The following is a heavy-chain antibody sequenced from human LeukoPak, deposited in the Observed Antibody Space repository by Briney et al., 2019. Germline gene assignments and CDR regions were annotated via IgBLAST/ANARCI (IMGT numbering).Heavy chain of an antibody. V-gene: IGHV3-21*01. Sequence: GGSLRLSCAASGFTFSTYSMNWVRQAPGKGLEWVSSISSTSTYIYYADSVKGRFTISRDNAKNSLYLQMNSLRAEDTAVYYCARKSVSSVSRYFDYWGQGTLVTVSS. J-gene: IGHJ4*02. CDR1: GFTFSTYS. CDR3: ARKSVSSVSRYFDY. D-gene: IGHD3-10*01. CDR2: ISSTSTYI.